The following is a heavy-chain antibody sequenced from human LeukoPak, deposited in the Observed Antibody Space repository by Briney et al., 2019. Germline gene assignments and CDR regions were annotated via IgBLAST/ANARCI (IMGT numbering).Heavy chain of an antibody. V-gene: IGHV3-23*01. D-gene: IGHD3-22*01. J-gene: IGHJ4*02. CDR2: ISGSGGST. CDR3: AKDRSTYYYDSSGYYYDY. Sequence: PGGSLRLSCAASGFTFSSYAMSWVRQAPGKGLEWVSAISGSGGSTYYADSVKGRFTISRDNSKNTLYLQMNSLRAEDTAVYYCAKDRSTYYYDSSGYYYDYWGQGTLSPSPQ. CDR1: GFTFSSYA.